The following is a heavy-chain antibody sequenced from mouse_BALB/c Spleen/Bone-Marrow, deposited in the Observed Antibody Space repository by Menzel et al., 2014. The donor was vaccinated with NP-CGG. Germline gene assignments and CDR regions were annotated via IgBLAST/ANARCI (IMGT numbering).Heavy chain of an antibody. CDR1: GYTFSSDY. J-gene: IGHJ4*01. V-gene: IGHV1S81*02. Sequence: QVQLKQSGAELVKPGASVKLSCKASGYTFSSDYMCWVKQRPGQGLEWIGEINPSNGGTNFNEKFKSKATLTVDKSSSTAYMQLSSLTSEDSAVYYCTRSRRAMDYWGQGTSVTVSS. CDR2: INPSNGGT. D-gene: IGHD2-12*01. CDR3: TRSRRAMDY.